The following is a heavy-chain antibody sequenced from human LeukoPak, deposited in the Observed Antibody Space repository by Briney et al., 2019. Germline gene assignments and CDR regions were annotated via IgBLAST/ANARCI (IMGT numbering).Heavy chain of an antibody. CDR2: INHSGST. Sequence: SETLSLTCAVYGGAFSGYYWSWIRQPPGKGLEWIGEINHSGSTNYNPSLKSRVTISVDTSKNQFSLKLSSVTAADTAVYYCARENGLHTYWGQGTLVTVSS. D-gene: IGHD4-11*01. CDR1: GGAFSGYY. J-gene: IGHJ4*02. CDR3: ARENGLHTY. V-gene: IGHV4-34*01.